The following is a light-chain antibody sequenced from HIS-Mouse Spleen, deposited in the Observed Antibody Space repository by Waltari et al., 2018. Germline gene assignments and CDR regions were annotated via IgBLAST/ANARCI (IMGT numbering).Light chain of an antibody. J-gene: IGLJ1*01. CDR2: DDS. CDR3: QVWDSSSDHYV. Sequence: SYVLTQPPSVSVAPGQTARITCGGNNIGRKRVHWYQQKPGQAPGLVVYDDSARPSGIPERFSGSNSGNTATLTISRVEAGDEADYYCQVWDSSSDHYVFGTGTKVTVL. CDR1: NIGRKR. V-gene: IGLV3-21*02.